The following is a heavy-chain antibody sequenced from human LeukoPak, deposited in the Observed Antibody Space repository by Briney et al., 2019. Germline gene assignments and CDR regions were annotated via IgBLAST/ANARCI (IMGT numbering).Heavy chain of an antibody. CDR2: ISYDGSNK. Sequence: PGRSLRLSCAASGFTFSSYAMHWVRQAPGKGLEWVAVISYDGSNKYYADSVKGRFTISRDNSKNTLYLQMNSLRAEDTAVYYCAKDLRAAAGTEEVRRYFDYWGQGTLVTVSS. V-gene: IGHV3-30-3*01. CDR3: AKDLRAAAGTEEVRRYFDY. J-gene: IGHJ4*02. D-gene: IGHD6-13*01. CDR1: GFTFSSYA.